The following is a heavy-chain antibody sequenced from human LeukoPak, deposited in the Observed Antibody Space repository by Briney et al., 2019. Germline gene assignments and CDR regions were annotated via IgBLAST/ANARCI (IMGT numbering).Heavy chain of an antibody. CDR2: ISPSGGST. CDR3: ARDEAADGTNALDI. Sequence: ASVKVSCKTSGYTFTRYYMHWVRQAPGQGLEWMGIISPSGGSTSYAQKFQGRLTMTRDTSTSTVYMELSSLRSDDTAVYYCARDEAADGTNALDIWGQGTMVTVSS. V-gene: IGHV1-46*01. CDR1: GYTFTRYY. J-gene: IGHJ3*02. D-gene: IGHD6-13*01.